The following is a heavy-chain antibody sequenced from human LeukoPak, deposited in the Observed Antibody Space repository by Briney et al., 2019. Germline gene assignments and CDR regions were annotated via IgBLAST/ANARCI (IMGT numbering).Heavy chain of an antibody. D-gene: IGHD5-18*01. Sequence: ASVTVSCKASGYTFTSYYMHWVRQAPGQGIGWMGIINPSGGSTSYAQKFQGRVTMTRDTSTSTVYMELSSLRSEDTAVYYCARDSGIQLWSYYFDYWGQGTLVTVSS. CDR3: ARDSGIQLWSYYFDY. CDR1: GYTFTSYY. J-gene: IGHJ4*02. CDR2: INPSGGST. V-gene: IGHV1-46*01.